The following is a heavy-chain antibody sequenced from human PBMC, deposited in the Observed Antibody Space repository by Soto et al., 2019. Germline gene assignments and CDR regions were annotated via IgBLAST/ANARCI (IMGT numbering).Heavy chain of an antibody. CDR3: ARGGGSPYHNHEFDF. J-gene: IGHJ4*02. V-gene: IGHV4-59*11. CDR2: VSSTGST. D-gene: IGHD6-13*01. Sequence: QVQLQESGPGLLKPSETLSLTCSVSGASITQHSWNWVSQSPGKGLEWIVSVSSTGSTVYNPSLTSRVTVSLDTSKNQFSLTLNSVTAADTAVYYCARGGGSPYHNHEFDFWGQGTLVTVSS. CDR1: GASITQHS.